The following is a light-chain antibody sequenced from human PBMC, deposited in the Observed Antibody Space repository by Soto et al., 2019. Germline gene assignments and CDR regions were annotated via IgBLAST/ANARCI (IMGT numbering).Light chain of an antibody. J-gene: IGKJ1*01. CDR3: QKYGSSPWT. V-gene: IGKV3D-20*01. CDR1: QSVSSSY. Sequence: EIVLTQSPATLSLSPGERATLSCGASQSVSSSYLAWYQQKPGLAPRLLIYDASSRATGIPDRLSGSGSGTDFTLTISRLEPEDFAVYYCQKYGSSPWTFGQGTKVDIK. CDR2: DAS.